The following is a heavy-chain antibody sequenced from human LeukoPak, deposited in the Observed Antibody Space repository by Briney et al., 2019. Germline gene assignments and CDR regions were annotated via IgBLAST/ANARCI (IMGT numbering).Heavy chain of an antibody. CDR2: FDPEDGET. J-gene: IGHJ6*02. CDR1: GYTLTELS. CDR3: ATDRVAAATKGYYYGMDV. Sequence: ASVKVSCKVSGYTLTELSIHWVRQAPGKGLEWMGGFDPEDGETIYAQKFQGRVTMTEDTSTGTAYMELSSLRSEDTAVYYCATDRVAAATKGYYYGMDVWGQGTTVTVSS. D-gene: IGHD6-13*01. V-gene: IGHV1-24*01.